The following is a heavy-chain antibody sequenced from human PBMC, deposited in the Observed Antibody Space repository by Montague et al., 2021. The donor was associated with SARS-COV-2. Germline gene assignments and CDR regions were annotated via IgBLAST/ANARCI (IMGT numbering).Heavy chain of an antibody. D-gene: IGHD3-3*01. CDR1: GGSFSGYY. CDR2: IYYSGST. J-gene: IGHJ6*03. V-gene: IGHV4-34*11. Sequence: SETLSLTCAAYGGSFSGYYWSWIRQPPGKGLEWIGYIYYSGSTNYNPSLKSRVTISVDTSKNQFSLKLSSVTAADTAVYSCARVVGDYDFWSCQYYYYYYMDVWGKGTTVTVSS. CDR3: ARVVGDYDFWSCQYYYYYYMDV.